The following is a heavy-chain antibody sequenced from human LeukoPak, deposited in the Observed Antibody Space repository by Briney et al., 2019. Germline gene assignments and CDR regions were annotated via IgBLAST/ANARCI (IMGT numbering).Heavy chain of an antibody. J-gene: IGHJ4*02. V-gene: IGHV3-33*01. D-gene: IGHD1-14*01. CDR1: GFIFSTDG. CDR3: ATSSPRNPFDH. CDR2: IWYDGSQR. Sequence: GGSLRLSCVAAGFIFSTDGLHWVRQSPGRGLEWVAVIWYDGSQRYYAYSVKGRFTIPRDDSQNTIYLQMDSLRAEDTAVYYCATSSPRNPFDHWGPGTLVTVSS.